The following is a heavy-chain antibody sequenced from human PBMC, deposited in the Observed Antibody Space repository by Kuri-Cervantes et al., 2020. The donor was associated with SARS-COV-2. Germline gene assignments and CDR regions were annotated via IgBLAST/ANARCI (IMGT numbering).Heavy chain of an antibody. CDR1: GLTLSGTA. J-gene: IGHJ6*02. Sequence: LTCAVSGLTLSGTALHWVRQAQGTGLEWVALIPHDGSTEYYADSVEGRFTISRDNSKNTLWLQMNRLRPEDTAVYYCARDPTAGRLRYFDWFSSGPSNYYGMDVWGQGTTVTVSS. CDR2: IPHDGSTE. D-gene: IGHD3-9*01. CDR3: ARDPTAGRLRYFDWFSSGPSNYYGMDV. V-gene: IGHV3-30-3*01.